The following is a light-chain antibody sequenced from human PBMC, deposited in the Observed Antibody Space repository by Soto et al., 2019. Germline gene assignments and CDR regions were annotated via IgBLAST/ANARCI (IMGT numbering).Light chain of an antibody. CDR3: QQRSHWPPMYT. CDR1: QSVSSY. Sequence: EIVLTQSPATLSLSPGERATLSCRASQSVSSYLAWYQQKPGQAPRLLIYDASNKATGIPARFSGSESGTDVTLSISSPEREDVAVYYCQQRSHWPPMYTFGQRTKLELK. V-gene: IGKV3-11*01. J-gene: IGKJ2*01. CDR2: DAS.